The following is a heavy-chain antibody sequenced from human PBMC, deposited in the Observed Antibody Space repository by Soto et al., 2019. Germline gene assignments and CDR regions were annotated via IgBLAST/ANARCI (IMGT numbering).Heavy chain of an antibody. CDR2: ISAYNGNT. CDR1: GYTFTSYG. Sequence: ASVKVSGKASGYTFTSYGISWVRQAPGQGLEWMGWISAYNGNTNYAQKLQGRVTMTTDTSTSTAYMELRSLRSDDTAVYYCARGWLRFNYYYYYGMDVWGQGTTVTVSS. D-gene: IGHD5-12*01. V-gene: IGHV1-18*01. CDR3: ARGWLRFNYYYYYGMDV. J-gene: IGHJ6*02.